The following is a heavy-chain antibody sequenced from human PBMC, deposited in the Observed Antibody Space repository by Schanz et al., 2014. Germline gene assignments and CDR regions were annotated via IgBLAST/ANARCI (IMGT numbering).Heavy chain of an antibody. CDR2: ISYDGHKK. Sequence: QVQMVESGGGVVQPGRSLRLSCAASGFSFSVYGMHWVRQAPGKGPEWVADISYDGHKKYYADSVEDRLTICRDNSKNTAKRQMNSVRADETAVYYGAKYCDERPGCDSWYCYGECLDVWGQGTTVTVSS. V-gene: IGHV3-30-3*02. CDR3: AKYCDERPGCDSWYCYGECLDV. D-gene: IGHD3-10*01. CDR1: GFSFSVYG. J-gene: IGHJ6*02.